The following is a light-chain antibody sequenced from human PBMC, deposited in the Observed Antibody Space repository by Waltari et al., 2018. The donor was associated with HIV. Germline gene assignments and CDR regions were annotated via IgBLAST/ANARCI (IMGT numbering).Light chain of an antibody. Sequence: QSALTQPDSMSGSLGQSITISCTGSNSDVGGYNYVSWYQHHPGKAPKLLIYEVTKRPSGVSDRFSGSKSDNTASLTISGLQADDEADYYCSSYTSTSTYVFGLGTKVTVL. V-gene: IGLV2-14*01. J-gene: IGLJ1*01. CDR3: SSYTSTSTYV. CDR1: NSDVGGYNY. CDR2: EVT.